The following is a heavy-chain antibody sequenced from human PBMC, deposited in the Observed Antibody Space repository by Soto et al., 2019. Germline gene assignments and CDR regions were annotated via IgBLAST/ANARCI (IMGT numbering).Heavy chain of an antibody. J-gene: IGHJ4*02. D-gene: IGHD4-17*01. CDR3: ERDLGDYGGNSQL. CDR1: GGTFSSYA. Sequence: QVQLVQSGAEVKKPGSSVKVSCKASGGTFSSYAISWVRQAPGQGLEWMGGIIPIFGTANYAQKFQGRFTINADESTSTAYMELRSLRSEDTAVYYCERDLGDYGGNSQLWGQGTLVTVSS. CDR2: IIPIFGTA. V-gene: IGHV1-69*12.